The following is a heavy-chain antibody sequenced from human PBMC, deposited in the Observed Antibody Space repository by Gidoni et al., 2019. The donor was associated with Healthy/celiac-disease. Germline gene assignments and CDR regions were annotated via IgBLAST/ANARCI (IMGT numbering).Heavy chain of an antibody. Sequence: QVQLQESGPGLVKPSETLSLTCTVPGGSISSYYWSWIRQPPGKGLEWIGYIYYSGSTNYNPSLKSRVTISVDTSKNQFSLKLSSVTAADTAVYYCARSTWIQFDPWGQGTLVTVSS. J-gene: IGHJ5*02. CDR2: IYYSGST. CDR3: ARSTWIQFDP. V-gene: IGHV4-59*01. D-gene: IGHD5-18*01. CDR1: GGSISSYY.